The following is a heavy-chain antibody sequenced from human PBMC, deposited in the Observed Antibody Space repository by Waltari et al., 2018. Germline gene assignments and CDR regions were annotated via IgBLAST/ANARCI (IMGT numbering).Heavy chain of an antibody. CDR3: ARDRSIAAAGTIGY. J-gene: IGHJ4*02. V-gene: IGHV1-2*06. CDR1: GYTFTGYY. D-gene: IGHD6-13*01. Sequence: QVQLVQSGAEVKKPGASVKVSCKASGYTFTGYYMHWVRQAPGQGLEWMGRFNPNSGGTNSAQKFQGSVTMTRDTSISTAYMELSRLRSDDTAVYYCARDRSIAAAGTIGYWGQGTLVTVSS. CDR2: FNPNSGGT.